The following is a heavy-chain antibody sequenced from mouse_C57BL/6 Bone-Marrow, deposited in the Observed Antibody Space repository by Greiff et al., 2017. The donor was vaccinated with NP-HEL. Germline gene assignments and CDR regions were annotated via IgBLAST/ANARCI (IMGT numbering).Heavy chain of an antibody. V-gene: IGHV1-4*01. D-gene: IGHD1-2*01. CDR2: INPSSGYT. J-gene: IGHJ2*01. CDR3: ARSSLLRCFDY. CDR1: GYTFTSYT. Sequence: VQLQQSGAELARPGASVKMSCKASGYTFTSYTMHWVKQRPGQGLEWIGYINPSSGYTKYNQKFKDKATLTADKSSSTAYMQLSSLTSEDSAVYYCARSSLLRCFDYWGQGTTLTVSS.